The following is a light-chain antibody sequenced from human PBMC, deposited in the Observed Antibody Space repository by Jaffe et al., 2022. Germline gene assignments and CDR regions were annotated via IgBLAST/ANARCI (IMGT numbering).Light chain of an antibody. CDR3: QQYYSTPFT. Sequence: DIVMTQSPDSLAVSLGERATINCKSSQNVLYNSHNKNYLAWYQQKPGQPPKLLIYWASTRESGVPDRFSGSGSGTDFALTISSLQAEDVAVYYCQQYYSTPFTFGPGTKVDIK. CDR1: QNVLYNSHNKNY. V-gene: IGKV4-1*01. J-gene: IGKJ3*01. CDR2: WAS.